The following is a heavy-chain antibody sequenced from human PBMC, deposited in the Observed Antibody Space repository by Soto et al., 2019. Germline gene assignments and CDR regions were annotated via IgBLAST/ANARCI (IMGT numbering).Heavy chain of an antibody. CDR3: AKEVGVIPFDL. CDR1: GFTFSSYA. CDR2: ISYDGSNK. D-gene: IGHD3-10*01. J-gene: IGHJ2*01. V-gene: IGHV3-30-3*01. Sequence: QVQLVESGGGVVQPGRSLRLSCAASGFTFSSYAMHWVRQAPGKGLEWVAVISYDGSNKYYADSVKGRFTISRDNSKNTLYLKMNSLRAEDTAVYYCAKEVGVIPFDLWGRGTLVTVSS.